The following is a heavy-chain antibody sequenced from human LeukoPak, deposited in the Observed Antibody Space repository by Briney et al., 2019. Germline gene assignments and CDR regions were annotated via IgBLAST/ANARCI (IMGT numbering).Heavy chain of an antibody. CDR3: ARARAIGIVGATMLDY. J-gene: IGHJ4*02. D-gene: IGHD1-26*01. CDR2: ISYDGSNK. CDR1: GFTFSSYA. Sequence: PGGSLRLSCAASGFTFSSYAMHWVRQAPGMGLEWVAVISYDGSNKYYADSVKGRFTISRDNSKNTLYLQMNSLRAEDTAVYYCARARAIGIVGATMLDYWGQGTLVTVSS. V-gene: IGHV3-30*04.